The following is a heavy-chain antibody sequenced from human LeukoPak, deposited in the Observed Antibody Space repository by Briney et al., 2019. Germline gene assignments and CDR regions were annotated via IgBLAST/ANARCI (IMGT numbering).Heavy chain of an antibody. Sequence: SETLSLTCTVSGGSISSYYWSWIRQPPGKGLEWIGYIYYSGSTNYNPSLKSRVTISVDTSKNQFSLKLSSVTAADTAVHYCARQNTAMANAFDIWGQGTMVTVSS. J-gene: IGHJ3*02. CDR3: ARQNTAMANAFDI. CDR1: GGSISSYY. D-gene: IGHD5-18*01. CDR2: IYYSGST. V-gene: IGHV4-59*08.